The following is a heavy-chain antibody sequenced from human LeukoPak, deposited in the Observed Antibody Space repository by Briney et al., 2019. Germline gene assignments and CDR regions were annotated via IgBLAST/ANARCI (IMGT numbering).Heavy chain of an antibody. V-gene: IGHV3-11*01. CDR2: ISSTSPRAI. Sequence: PGGSLRLSCAASGFTFSDYYMSWIRQAPGKGLEWVSLISSTSPRAISYGDSVKGRFTTSRDDAKDSLFLQMNNLRVEDTAMYYCAGHARGPYLVYWGQGILVTVSA. D-gene: IGHD2-8*02. CDR3: AGHARGPYLVY. J-gene: IGHJ4*02. CDR1: GFTFSDYY.